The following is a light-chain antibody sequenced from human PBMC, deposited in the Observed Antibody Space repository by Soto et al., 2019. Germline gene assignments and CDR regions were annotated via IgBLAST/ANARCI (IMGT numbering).Light chain of an antibody. J-gene: IGKJ1*01. Sequence: EIVMTQSPATLSVSPGERATLSCRASQSVSSNLAWYQQEPGQAPRLLIYGASTRATGIPARFSGSGSGTDFTLTISSLQSEDFSVYYCQQYYDWQPRFGQGTKVDIK. CDR2: GAS. CDR1: QSVSSN. V-gene: IGKV3-15*01. CDR3: QQYYDWQPR.